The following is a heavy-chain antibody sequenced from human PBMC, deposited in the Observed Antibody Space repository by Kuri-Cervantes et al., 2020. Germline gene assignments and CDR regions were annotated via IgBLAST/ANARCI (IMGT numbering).Heavy chain of an antibody. CDR2: ISYDGSNK. D-gene: IGHD1-26*01. Sequence: GESLKISCAASGFTFDDYAMHWARQAPGKGLEWVAVISYDGSNKYYADSVKGRFTISRDNSKNTLYLQMNSLRAEDTAVYYCAREDRSYLLRYWGQGTLVTVSS. J-gene: IGHJ4*02. CDR3: AREDRSYLLRY. V-gene: IGHV3-30-3*01. CDR1: GFTFDDYA.